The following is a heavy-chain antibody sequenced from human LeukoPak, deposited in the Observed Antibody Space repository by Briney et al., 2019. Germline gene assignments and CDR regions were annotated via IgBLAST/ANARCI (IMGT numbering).Heavy chain of an antibody. Sequence: GASVKVSCKASGYTFTSYAMHWVRQATGQGLEWMGWMNPSSGKTGYAQKFQGRISMTRNTSISTAYMELSSLRSEDTAVYYCARETPSRYFDYWGQGTLVTVSS. CDR2: MNPSSGKT. V-gene: IGHV1-8*02. J-gene: IGHJ4*02. D-gene: IGHD4-23*01. CDR1: GYTFTSYA. CDR3: ARETPSRYFDY.